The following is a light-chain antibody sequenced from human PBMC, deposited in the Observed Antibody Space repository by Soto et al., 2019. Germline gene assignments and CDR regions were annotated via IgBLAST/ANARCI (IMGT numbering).Light chain of an antibody. V-gene: IGKV1-5*01. J-gene: IGKJ1*01. CDR2: DAS. CDR1: QSILSW. CDR3: QQYSTYSRA. Sequence: DILMTQSTSTLSASVGDRVTSTCRASQSILSWLAWYQQKPGQAPKLLLYDASNLESVFPSRFSGSGSETEFTLTISRLKPHDVATDYCQQYSTYSRAFGQGTKVEIK.